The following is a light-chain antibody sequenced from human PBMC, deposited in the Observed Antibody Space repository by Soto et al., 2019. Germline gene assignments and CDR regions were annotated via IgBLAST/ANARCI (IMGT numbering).Light chain of an antibody. V-gene: IGLV2-8*01. CDR2: EVS. J-gene: IGLJ1*01. Sequence: QSALTQPPSASGSPGQSVTISCTGTSSDVGGYNYVSWYQQHPGKAPKLLIYEVSKRPSRVPDRFSGSKSGNTASLTVSGLQAEDEADYYCSSYAGSNNEGVFGTGTKLTVL. CDR1: SSDVGGYNY. CDR3: SSYAGSNNEGV.